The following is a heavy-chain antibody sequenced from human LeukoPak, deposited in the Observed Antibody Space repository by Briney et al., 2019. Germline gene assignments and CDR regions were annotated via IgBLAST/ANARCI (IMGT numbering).Heavy chain of an antibody. CDR3: ARAPMGYSSSLWAQSPYWYFDL. V-gene: IGHV4-59*01. D-gene: IGHD6-13*01. Sequence: SETLSLSCAASGGSISSYYWSWVRQPPGKGLEWVSNIYYSGSTNYNPSLKSRVTISVDTSKNQFSLKLSSVTAAETAGYYCARAPMGYSSSLWAQSPYWYFDLWGRGTLVTVSS. J-gene: IGHJ2*01. CDR1: GGSISSYY. CDR2: IYYSGST.